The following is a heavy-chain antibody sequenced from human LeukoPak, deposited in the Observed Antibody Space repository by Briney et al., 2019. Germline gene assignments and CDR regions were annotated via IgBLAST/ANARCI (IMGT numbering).Heavy chain of an antibody. J-gene: IGHJ5*02. Sequence: PSETLSLTCTVSGASISSYYWSWIRQPAGKGLEWVGRMYTSGSTKYNPSLKSRVIISVDKSKNQFSLTLSSVTAADTAVYYCARSELELRITNWGYNWFDPWGQGTLVTVSS. V-gene: IGHV4-4*07. CDR3: ARSELELRITNWGYNWFDP. CDR2: MYTSGST. D-gene: IGHD1-7*01. CDR1: GASISSYY.